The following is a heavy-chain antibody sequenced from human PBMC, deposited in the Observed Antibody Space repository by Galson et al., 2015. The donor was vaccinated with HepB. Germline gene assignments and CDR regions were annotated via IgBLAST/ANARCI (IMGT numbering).Heavy chain of an antibody. Sequence: SLRLSCAASGFTFSSYEMNWVRQAPGKGLEWVSYISSSGSTIYYADSVKGRFTISRDNAKNSLYLQMNSLRAEDTAVYYCARRNGYSGNEDYWGQGTLVTVSS. D-gene: IGHD5-12*01. CDR2: ISSSGSTI. CDR1: GFTFSSYE. CDR3: ARRNGYSGNEDY. V-gene: IGHV3-48*03. J-gene: IGHJ4*02.